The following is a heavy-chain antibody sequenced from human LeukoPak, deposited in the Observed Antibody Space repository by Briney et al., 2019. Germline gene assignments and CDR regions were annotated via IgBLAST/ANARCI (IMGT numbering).Heavy chain of an antibody. CDR2: ISSSSSDI. CDR3: ARVPGGLEWSDFDY. Sequence: PGGSLRLSCAASGFTFSSYEMNWVRQAPGKGLEWVSSISSSSSDIYYADSVKGRFTISRDNAKNSLYLQMNSLRAEDTAIYYCARVPGGLEWSDFDYWGQGTLVTVSS. D-gene: IGHD3-3*01. J-gene: IGHJ4*02. CDR1: GFTFSSYE. V-gene: IGHV3-21*01.